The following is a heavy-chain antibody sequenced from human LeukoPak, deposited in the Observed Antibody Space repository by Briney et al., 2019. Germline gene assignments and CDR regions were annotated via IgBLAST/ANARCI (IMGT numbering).Heavy chain of an antibody. D-gene: IGHD6-19*01. CDR2: ISSSGNTK. CDR3: ARDGGGAWFFRY. J-gene: IGHJ4*02. CDR1: GFTFSDYY. Sequence: GGSLRLSCAASGFTFSDYYMSWIRQAPGKGLEWVSYISSSGNTKYYTDSVKGRFTISRDNAKNSVYLQMNSLRVEDTAVYYCARDGGGAWFFRYWGQGTLVTVSS. V-gene: IGHV3-11*04.